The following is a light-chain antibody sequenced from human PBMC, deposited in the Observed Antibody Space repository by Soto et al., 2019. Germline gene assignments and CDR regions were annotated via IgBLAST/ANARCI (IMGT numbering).Light chain of an antibody. CDR1: QSVDSRY. CDR3: QRHAYSPLT. CDR2: GAS. Sequence: EIVLTQSPGTLSLSPGERATLSCRASQSVDSRYLAWYQQKPGQAPRLVIYGASSRATGIPDRFSGSGSGTDFTLTISRLEPEDFAVYYCQRHAYSPLTFGQGTRLDIK. J-gene: IGKJ5*01. V-gene: IGKV3-20*01.